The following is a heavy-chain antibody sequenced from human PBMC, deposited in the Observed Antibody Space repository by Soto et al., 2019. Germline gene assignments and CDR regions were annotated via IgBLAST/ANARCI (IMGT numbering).Heavy chain of an antibody. Sequence: SETLSLTCAVSGYSISSGYYWGWIRQPPGKGLEWIGSIYHSGSTYYNPSLKSRVTISVDTSKNQFPLKLSSVTAADTAVYYCARDQRVLTLRYYYYYYGMDVWGQGTTVTVSS. J-gene: IGHJ6*02. V-gene: IGHV4-38-2*02. CDR2: IYHSGST. CDR3: ARDQRVLTLRYYYYYYGMDV. CDR1: GYSISSGYY. D-gene: IGHD3-9*01.